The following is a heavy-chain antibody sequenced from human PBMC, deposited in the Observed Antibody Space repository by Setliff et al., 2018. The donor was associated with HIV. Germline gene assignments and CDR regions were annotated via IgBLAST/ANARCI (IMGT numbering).Heavy chain of an antibody. CDR2: INPNSGGT. D-gene: IGHD2-15*01. V-gene: IGHV1-2*02. J-gene: IGHJ5*02. CDR1: GYTFTGYY. CDR3: ATGPNCSGGSCYSNWFDP. Sequence: ASVKVSCKASGYTFTGYYMHWVRQAPGQGLEWMGWINPNSGGTNYAQKFQCRVTMTRDTSISTAYMELSRLRSDDTAVYYCATGPNCSGGSCYSNWFDPWGQGTLVTVSS.